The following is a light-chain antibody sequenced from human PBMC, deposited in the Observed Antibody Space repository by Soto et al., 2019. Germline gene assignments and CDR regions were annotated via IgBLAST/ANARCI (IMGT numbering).Light chain of an antibody. CDR3: QSYGIRLDGVV. V-gene: IGLV1-40*01. J-gene: IGLJ2*01. Sequence: QSVLTQPPSVSGAPGQRVTISCTGSSSNIGAGYDVHWYQQLPGTAPKLLIYGNSNRPSGVPDRFSGSKSGTSASLAITGLEAEDEAVYYRQSYGIRLDGVVFGGGPK. CDR1: SSNIGAGYD. CDR2: GNS.